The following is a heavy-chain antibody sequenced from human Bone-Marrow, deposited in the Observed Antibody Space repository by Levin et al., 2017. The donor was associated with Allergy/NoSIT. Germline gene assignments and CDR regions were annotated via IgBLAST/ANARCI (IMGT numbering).Heavy chain of an antibody. V-gene: IGHV3-11*01. Sequence: GESLKISCVGSRFTFSKYYMSWIRQAPGKVLEWISYVSSSGTTIYYADSVKGRFTVSRDNAKNSLYLQMNSLRAEDTALYYCATNGYFYGMDVWGQGTTVTVSS. D-gene: IGHD2-8*01. J-gene: IGHJ6*02. CDR3: ATNGYFYGMDV. CDR1: RFTFSKYY. CDR2: VSSSGTTI.